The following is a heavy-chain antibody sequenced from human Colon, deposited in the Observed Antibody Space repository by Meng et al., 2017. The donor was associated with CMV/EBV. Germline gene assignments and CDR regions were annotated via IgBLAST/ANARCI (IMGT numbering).Heavy chain of an antibody. D-gene: IGHD2-21*02. CDR1: GYTFTSYP. CDR2: IITISGTT. J-gene: IGHJ4*02. V-gene: IGHV1-69*01. Sequence: QVQLVQAGTEVKKHGASVKVSCKPSGYTFTSYPISWVRQGPGQGFEWVGGIITISGTTDYAQKFQGRVTITADESTSTAYMKLSNLRSEDTAIYYCARVICGGDCYLDYWGRGTLVTVSS. CDR3: ARVICGGDCYLDY.